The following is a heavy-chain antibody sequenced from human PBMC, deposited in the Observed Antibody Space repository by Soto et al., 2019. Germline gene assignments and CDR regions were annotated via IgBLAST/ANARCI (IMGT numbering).Heavy chain of an antibody. V-gene: IGHV6-1*01. Sequence: PSQTLSLTCAISGDSVSTNSATWDWIRQSPSRGLEWLGRTYYRSKWDYDYAASVKGRININPDTSNNQVSLHLDSVTPDDTAVYYCARLIGHSLLDSRGQGSSVIVSS. CDR2: TYYRSKWDY. CDR1: GDSVSTNSAT. J-gene: IGHJ5*01. CDR3: ARLIGHSLLDS. D-gene: IGHD2-8*01.